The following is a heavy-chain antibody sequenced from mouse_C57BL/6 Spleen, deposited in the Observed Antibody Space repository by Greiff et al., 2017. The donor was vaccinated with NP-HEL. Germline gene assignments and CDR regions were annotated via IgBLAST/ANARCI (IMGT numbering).Heavy chain of an antibody. CDR1: GYTFTSYW. D-gene: IGHD2-9*01. CDR2: INPSNGGT. V-gene: IGHV1-53*01. CDR3: ANPTYYGYGGFAY. Sequence: VQLQQPGTELVKPGASVKLSCKASGYTFTSYWMHWVKQRPGQGLEWIGNINPSNGGTNYNEKLKSKATLTVDKSSSTAYMQLSSLTSEDSAVYYCANPTYYGYGGFAYWGQGTLVTVSA. J-gene: IGHJ3*01.